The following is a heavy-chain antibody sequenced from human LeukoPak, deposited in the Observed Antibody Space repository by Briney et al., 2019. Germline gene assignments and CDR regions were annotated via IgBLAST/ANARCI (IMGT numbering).Heavy chain of an antibody. CDR3: ARDSRGGYGIDY. V-gene: IGHV3-74*01. CDR1: GXAFSSYW. D-gene: IGHD5-18*01. J-gene: IGHJ4*02. Sequence: GGSLRLSCAASGXAFSSYWMHWVRQAPGKGLVWVSRINSDGSSTSYADSVKGRFTISRDNAKNTLYLQMNSLRAEDTAVYYCARDSRGGYGIDYWGQGTLVTVSS. CDR2: INSDGSST.